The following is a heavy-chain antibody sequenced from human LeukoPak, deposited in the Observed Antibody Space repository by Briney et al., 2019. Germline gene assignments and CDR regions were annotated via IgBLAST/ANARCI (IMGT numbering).Heavy chain of an antibody. D-gene: IGHD4-11*01. V-gene: IGHV1-2*02. Sequence: ASVTVSCKASGGTFSSYAISWVRQAPGQGLEWMGWINPDSGGTNYAQKFQGRVTMTRDTSITTAYMELSRLTSDDTAVYYCASGYSDYADYYNYYMDVWGKGTTVTVSS. J-gene: IGHJ6*03. CDR2: INPDSGGT. CDR1: GGTFSSYA. CDR3: ASGYSDYADYYNYYMDV.